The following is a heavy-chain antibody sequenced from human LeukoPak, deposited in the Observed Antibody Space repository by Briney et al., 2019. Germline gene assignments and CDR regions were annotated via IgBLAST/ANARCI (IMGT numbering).Heavy chain of an antibody. CDR3: AREIYGDSYFDY. V-gene: IGHV3-7*01. CDR1: GFTFSRYW. CDR2: IKQDGSEK. J-gene: IGHJ4*02. Sequence: GGSLRLSCAASGFTFSRYWMSWVRQAPGKGLEWVANIKQDGSEKYYVDSVKGRFTISRDNTKDSLYLQMNSLRAEDTAVYYCAREIYGDSYFDYWGQGTLVTVSS. D-gene: IGHD4-17*01.